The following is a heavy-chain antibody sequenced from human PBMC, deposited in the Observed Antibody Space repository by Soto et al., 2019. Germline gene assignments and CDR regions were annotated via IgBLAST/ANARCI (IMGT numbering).Heavy chain of an antibody. CDR2: IYYNGST. D-gene: IGHD2-15*01. CDR1: GGSISSGGYY. V-gene: IGHV4-31*03. J-gene: IGHJ6*02. Sequence: PSETLSLTCTVSGGSISSGGYYWIWSRQHPGKGLEWIGYIYYNGSTYYNPSLKSRVTISVDTSKNQFSLKLSSVTAAVTAVYYCARGEVVVVVDGMDVWGQGTTVTVSS. CDR3: ARGEVVVVVDGMDV.